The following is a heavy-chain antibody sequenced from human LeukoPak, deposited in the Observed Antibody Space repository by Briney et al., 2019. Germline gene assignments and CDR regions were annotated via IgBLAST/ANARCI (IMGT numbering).Heavy chain of an antibody. Sequence: ASVKVSCKVSGYTLTELSMHWVRQAPGKGLEWMGGFDPEDGETIYAQKFQGRVTMTEDTSTDTAYMELSSLRSEDTAVYYCATGGSGSYYPRGDFDYWGQGTLVTVSS. J-gene: IGHJ4*02. CDR1: GYTLTELS. CDR2: FDPEDGET. V-gene: IGHV1-24*01. D-gene: IGHD3-10*01. CDR3: ATGGSGSYYPRGDFDY.